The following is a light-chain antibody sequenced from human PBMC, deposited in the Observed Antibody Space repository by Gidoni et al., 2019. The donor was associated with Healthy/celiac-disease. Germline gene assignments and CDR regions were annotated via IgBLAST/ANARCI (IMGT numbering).Light chain of an antibody. CDR1: KLGDKY. Sequence: SYEPTQPPSVSVSPGQTASITCSGAKLGDKYARGYQQMPGQSPVLVIYQDSKRPSGIPERFSGSNSGNTATLTISGTQAMDEADYYCQAWDSSTVVFGGGTKLTVL. V-gene: IGLV3-1*01. J-gene: IGLJ2*01. CDR2: QDS. CDR3: QAWDSSTVV.